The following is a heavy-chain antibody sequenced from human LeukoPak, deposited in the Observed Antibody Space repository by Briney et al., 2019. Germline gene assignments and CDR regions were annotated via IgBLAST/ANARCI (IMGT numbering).Heavy chain of an antibody. CDR2: IYYSGST. J-gene: IGHJ4*02. Sequence: SETLSLTCTVSGGSISSSSYYRGWIRQPPGKGLEWIGSIYYSGSTYYNPSLKSRVTISVDTSKNQFSLKLSSVTAADTAVYYCASRYYDSSGYDPLMNWGQGTLVTVSS. CDR3: ASRYYDSSGYDPLMN. V-gene: IGHV4-39*07. D-gene: IGHD3-22*01. CDR1: GGSISSSSYY.